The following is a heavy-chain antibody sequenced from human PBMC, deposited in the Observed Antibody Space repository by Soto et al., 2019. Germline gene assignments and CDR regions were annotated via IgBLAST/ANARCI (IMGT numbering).Heavy chain of an antibody. CDR3: ARGRIDFWSAKNCFDP. CDR2: INHSGST. CDR1: GGSFSGYY. V-gene: IGHV4-34*01. D-gene: IGHD3-3*01. J-gene: IGHJ5*02. Sequence: SETLSLTCAVYGGSFSGYYWSWIRQPPGKGLEWIGEINHSGSTNYNPSLKSRVTISVDTSKNQFSLKLSSVTAADTAVYYCARGRIDFWSAKNCFDPWGQGTLVTVSS.